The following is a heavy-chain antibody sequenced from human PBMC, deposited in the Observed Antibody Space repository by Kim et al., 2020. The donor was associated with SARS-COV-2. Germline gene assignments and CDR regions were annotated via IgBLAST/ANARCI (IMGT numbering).Heavy chain of an antibody. CDR3: ARRANTYYDILTGYYPSNYFDY. Sequence: SETLSLTCTVSGGSISSGGYYWSWIRQHPGKGLEWIGYIYYSGSTYYNPSLKSRVTISVDTSKNQFSLKLSSVTAADTAVYYCARRANTYYDILTGYYPSNYFDYWGQGTLVTVSS. D-gene: IGHD3-9*01. V-gene: IGHV4-31*03. CDR2: IYYSGST. CDR1: GGSISSGGYY. J-gene: IGHJ4*02.